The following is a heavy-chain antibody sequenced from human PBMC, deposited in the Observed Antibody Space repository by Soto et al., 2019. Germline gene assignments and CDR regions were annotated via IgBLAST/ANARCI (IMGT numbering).Heavy chain of an antibody. CDR3: AREYCSSTSCYAAAMFSFAIAY. CDR1: GFTFSSYA. D-gene: IGHD2-2*01. Sequence: GGSLRLSCAASGFTFSSYAMHWVRQAPGKGLEWVAVISYDGSNKYYADSVKGRFTISRDNSKNTPYLQMNSLRAEDTAVYYCAREYCSSTSCYAAAMFSFAIAYWGQGTLVTVSS. CDR2: ISYDGSNK. J-gene: IGHJ4*02. V-gene: IGHV3-30-3*01.